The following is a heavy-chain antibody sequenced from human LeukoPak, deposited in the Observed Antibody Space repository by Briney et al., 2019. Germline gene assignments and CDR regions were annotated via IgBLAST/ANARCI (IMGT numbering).Heavy chain of an antibody. D-gene: IGHD4-23*01. CDR3: ARALRAYGGNSAY. CDR1: GGSFSGYY. Sequence: PSETLSLTCAVYGGSFSGYYWSWIRQPPGKGLEWIGEINHSGDATYNPSLKSRVTISVDTSKNQFSLKLSSVTAADTAVYYCARALRAYGGNSAYWGQGTLVTVSS. V-gene: IGHV4-34*01. CDR2: INHSGDA. J-gene: IGHJ4*02.